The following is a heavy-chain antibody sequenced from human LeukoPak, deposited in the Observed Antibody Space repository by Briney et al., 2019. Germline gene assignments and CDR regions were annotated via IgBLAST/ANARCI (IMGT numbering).Heavy chain of an antibody. J-gene: IGHJ1*01. CDR1: GYTFTSCG. D-gene: IGHD2-2*01. Sequence: ASVKVSCKASGYTFTSCGISWVRQAPGQGLEWMGWISAYNGNTNYAQKLQGRVTMATDTSTSTAYMELRSLRSGDTAVYYCARDQRCSSTSCYHSSRKGYFQHWGQGTLVTVSS. CDR2: ISAYNGNT. CDR3: ARDQRCSSTSCYHSSRKGYFQH. V-gene: IGHV1-18*01.